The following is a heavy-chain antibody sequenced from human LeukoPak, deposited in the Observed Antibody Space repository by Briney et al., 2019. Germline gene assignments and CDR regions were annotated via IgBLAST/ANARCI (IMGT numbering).Heavy chain of an antibody. J-gene: IGHJ4*02. CDR1: GFTFSDAW. D-gene: IGHD6-13*01. CDR2: IKSKTDGGTT. V-gene: IGHV3-15*01. Sequence: GGSLRLSCVASGFTFSDAWMTWVRQAPGEGLEWGGRIKSKTDGGTTEHAAPVKGRFTISRDNSKNTLYLQMNSLRAEDTAVYYCAREYSSSWYLSYYFDYWGQGTLVTVSS. CDR3: AREYSSSWYLSYYFDY.